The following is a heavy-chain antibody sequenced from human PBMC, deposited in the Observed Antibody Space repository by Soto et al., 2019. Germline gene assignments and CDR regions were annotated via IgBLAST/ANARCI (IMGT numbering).Heavy chain of an antibody. D-gene: IGHD3-10*01. CDR3: ATYGSGSDYKDPLDY. CDR2: IDYAGGTI. J-gene: IGHJ4*02. CDR1: GFKFRSHG. V-gene: IGHV3-48*01. Sequence: GGSMRLSYGASGFKFRSHGMSWVRQAQGKGLEWISYIDYAGGTIYYADSVKGRFSISRDNAKNSLFLQMNSLRAEDTAVYYCATYGSGSDYKDPLDYWGQGTLVTVSS.